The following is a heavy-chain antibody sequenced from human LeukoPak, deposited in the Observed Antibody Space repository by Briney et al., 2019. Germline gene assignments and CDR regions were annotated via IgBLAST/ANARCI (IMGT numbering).Heavy chain of an antibody. J-gene: IGHJ4*02. CDR1: GYTFTSYV. CDR3: ARVCWSGYYFLCY. Sequence: ASVKVSCKASGYTFTSYVINWVRQATGQGLEWMGWMNPNSGNTGYAQKFQGRVTMTRNTSISTAYMELSSLRSEDTAVYYCARVCWSGYYFLCYWGQGTLVTVSS. V-gene: IGHV1-8*01. CDR2: MNPNSGNT. D-gene: IGHD3-3*01.